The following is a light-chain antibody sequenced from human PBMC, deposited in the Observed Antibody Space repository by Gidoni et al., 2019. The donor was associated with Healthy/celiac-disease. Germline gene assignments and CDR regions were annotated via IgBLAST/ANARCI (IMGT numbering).Light chain of an antibody. V-gene: IGLV2-14*01. CDR2: EGS. CDR1: SSDVGGYNY. CDR3: GSYTSSSSVV. J-gene: IGLJ2*01. Sequence: QSALTQPAPVSGSPGQSITHPSTGTSSDVGGYNYVSWYQQHPGKAPKLMIYEGSNRPSGLSNRFSGSKSSNAASPTISGLEADDEADYCCGSYTSSSSVVFGGGTKLTVL.